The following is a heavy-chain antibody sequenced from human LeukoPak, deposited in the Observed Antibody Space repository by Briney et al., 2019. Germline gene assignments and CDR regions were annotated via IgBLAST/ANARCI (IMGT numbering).Heavy chain of an antibody. D-gene: IGHD4-17*01. CDR1: GYTFTNFY. CDR2: NNPNSGDT. CDR3: ATGYGDYVSRLGS. V-gene: IGHV1-2*02. Sequence: EASVRGSCKDSGYTFTNFYIHWVRQAPGHGLEWMGWNNPNSGDTNYAPRLQGRVTMTRDTSISTAYMEVSRLTSDDTAIYYCATGYGDYVSRLGSWGQGIPVTVYS. J-gene: IGHJ5*02.